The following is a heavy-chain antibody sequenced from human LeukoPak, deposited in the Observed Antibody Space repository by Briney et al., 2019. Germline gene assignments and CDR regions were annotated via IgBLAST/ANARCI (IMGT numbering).Heavy chain of an antibody. Sequence: SETLSLTCAVYGGSFSGYYWSWIRQPPGKGLEWIGEINHSGSTNYNPSLKSRVTISVDTSKNQFSLKLSSVTAADTAVYYYARGAWLDYWGQGTLVTVSS. J-gene: IGHJ4*02. CDR3: ARGAWLDY. V-gene: IGHV4-34*01. CDR1: GGSFSGYY. CDR2: INHSGST. D-gene: IGHD3-10*01.